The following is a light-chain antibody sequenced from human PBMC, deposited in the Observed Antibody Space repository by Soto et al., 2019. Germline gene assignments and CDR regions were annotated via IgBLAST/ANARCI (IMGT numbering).Light chain of an antibody. Sequence: QSVLTQPPSTSGTPGQRVAISCSGTSSNIGSHTVNWYQQLPGTAPKLLIYGDDQRPSGIPDRFSGSKSGNTASLTVSGLQAEDEADYYCSSYAGSNNFVFGTGTKLTVL. CDR1: SSNIGSHT. V-gene: IGLV1-44*01. J-gene: IGLJ1*01. CDR2: GDD. CDR3: SSYAGSNNFV.